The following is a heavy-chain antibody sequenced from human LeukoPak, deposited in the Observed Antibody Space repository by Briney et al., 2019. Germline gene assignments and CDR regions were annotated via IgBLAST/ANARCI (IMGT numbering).Heavy chain of an antibody. V-gene: IGHV3-33*06. CDR2: IWYDGSNK. CDR1: GFTFSTYA. CDR3: AKGKGTYYDRSGYYVLDY. J-gene: IGHJ4*02. Sequence: GRPLRLSCAASGFTFSTYAMHWVRQAPGKGLEWVAVIWYDGSNKYYADSVKGRFTISRDNSKNTLYLQMNSLRAEDTAVYYCAKGKGTYYDRSGYYVLDYWGQGTLVTVSS. D-gene: IGHD3-22*01.